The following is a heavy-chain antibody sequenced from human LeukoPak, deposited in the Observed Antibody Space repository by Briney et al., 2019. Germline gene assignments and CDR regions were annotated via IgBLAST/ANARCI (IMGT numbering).Heavy chain of an antibody. CDR3: ARLGLTVTSDIDW. Sequence: ASVKVSCKASGYIFTNYHIHWVRQAPGQGLQWMGWINPYSGGTNYAQKFQGRVTMTRDTSISTAYMELNSLRSDDTAVYYCARLGLTVTSDIDWWGQGTLVTVSS. CDR1: GYIFTNYH. J-gene: IGHJ4*02. CDR2: INPYSGGT. D-gene: IGHD4-17*01. V-gene: IGHV1-2*02.